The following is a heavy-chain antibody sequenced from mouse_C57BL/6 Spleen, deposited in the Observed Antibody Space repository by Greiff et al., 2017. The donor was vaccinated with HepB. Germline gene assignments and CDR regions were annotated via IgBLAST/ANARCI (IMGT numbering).Heavy chain of an antibody. J-gene: IGHJ4*01. CDR1: GFTFSSYA. Sequence: EVKLVESGGGLVKPGGSLKLSCAASGFTFSSYAMSWVRQTPEKRLEWVATISDGGSYTYYPDNVKGRFTISRDNAKNNLYLQMSHLKSEDTAMYYCAREAYDYRGMDYWVQGTSVTVSS. CDR3: AREAYDYRGMDY. CDR2: ISDGGSYT. V-gene: IGHV5-4*01. D-gene: IGHD2-4*01.